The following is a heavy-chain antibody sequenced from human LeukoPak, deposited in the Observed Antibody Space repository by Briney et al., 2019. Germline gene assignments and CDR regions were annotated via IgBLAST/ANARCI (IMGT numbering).Heavy chain of an antibody. Sequence: PSETLSLTCSVSGGSMSSYYWSWIRQSPGQGLEWIGYIYHSGSTDYNSSLKSRVTISEDTSKKQFSLKVSSVTAADTAVYYCAGRWGTVVRGVIDYWGQGTLVTVSS. J-gene: IGHJ4*02. CDR2: IYHSGST. D-gene: IGHD3-10*01. V-gene: IGHV4-59*08. CDR1: GGSMSSYY. CDR3: AGRWGTVVRGVIDY.